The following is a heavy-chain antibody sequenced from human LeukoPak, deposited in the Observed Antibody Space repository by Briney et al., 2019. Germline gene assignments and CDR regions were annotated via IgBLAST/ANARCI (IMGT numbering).Heavy chain of an antibody. Sequence: ASVKVSCKASGYTFTGYYMHWVRQAPGQGLEWMGWINPNSGGTNYAQKFQGRVTMTRDTSISTAYMELSRLRSDDTAVYYCARYRRDGYNFPFDYWGQGTLVTVSS. CDR1: GYTFTGYY. V-gene: IGHV1-2*02. CDR3: ARYRRDGYNFPFDY. D-gene: IGHD5-12*01. J-gene: IGHJ4*02. CDR2: INPNSGGT.